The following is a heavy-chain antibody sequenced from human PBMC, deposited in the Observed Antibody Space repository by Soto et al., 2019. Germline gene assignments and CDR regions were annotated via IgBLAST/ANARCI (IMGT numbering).Heavy chain of an antibody. CDR1: GGSISSGARY. CDR2: IYYNGDT. V-gene: IGHV4-31*03. D-gene: IGHD2-8*02. Sequence: QVQLQESGPGLVKPSQTLSLTCTVSGGSISSGARYWTWVRQHPGKGLEWIGYIYYNGDTYYNPSLKSRVIISLDTSKNQFSLRLSSVTAADTAVYYCARDRGGVCLDYWGQGNLVTVSS. CDR3: ARDRGGVCLDY. J-gene: IGHJ4*02.